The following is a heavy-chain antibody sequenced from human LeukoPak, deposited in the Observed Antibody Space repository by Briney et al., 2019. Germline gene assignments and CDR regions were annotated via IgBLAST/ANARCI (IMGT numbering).Heavy chain of an antibody. J-gene: IGHJ3*02. CDR1: GFTFSRYW. Sequence: GGSLRLSCAASGFTFSRYWMHWVRQAPGKGLMWVSRISPDGSTTLYADSVKGRFTISRETAENSLYLQMNSLRVGDTAVYYCAREGGSDRRGALDIWGQGTMVTVSS. D-gene: IGHD2-21*02. CDR2: ISPDGSTT. V-gene: IGHV3-74*03. CDR3: AREGGSDRRGALDI.